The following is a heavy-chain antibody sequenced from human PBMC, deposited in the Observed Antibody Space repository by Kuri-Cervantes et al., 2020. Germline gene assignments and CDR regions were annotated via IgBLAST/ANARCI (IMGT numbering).Heavy chain of an antibody. D-gene: IGHD3-9*01. CDR1: GYTFTSYD. Sequence: ASVKVSCKASGYTFTSYDINWVRQATGQGLEWMGWMNPNSGNTGYAQKFQGRVTMTTDTSTSTAYMELRSLRSDDTAVYYCARGLRHNVLRYFDWLLSLGWFDPWGQGTLVTVSS. J-gene: IGHJ5*02. CDR3: ARGLRHNVLRYFDWLLSLGWFDP. CDR2: MNPNSGNT. V-gene: IGHV1-8*01.